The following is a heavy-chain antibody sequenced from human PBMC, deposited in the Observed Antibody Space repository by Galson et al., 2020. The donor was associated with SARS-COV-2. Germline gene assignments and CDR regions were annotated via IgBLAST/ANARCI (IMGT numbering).Heavy chain of an antibody. CDR3: ARRGPRYYDMDL. V-gene: IGHV4-39*01. CDR2: IYYSGST. J-gene: IGHJ6*03. CDR1: GGSISSGSHY. Sequence: SETLSLTCAVSGGSISSGSHYWGRIRQPPGKGLEWIGSIYYSGSTYYNPSLKSRVTISVDTSKHQFSLKLSSVTAADTAVYYCARRGPRYYDMDLWGKGTTVTVSS.